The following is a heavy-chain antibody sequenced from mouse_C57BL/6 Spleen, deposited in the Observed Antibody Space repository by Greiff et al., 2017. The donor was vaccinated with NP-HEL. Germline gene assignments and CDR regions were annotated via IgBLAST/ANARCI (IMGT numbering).Heavy chain of an antibody. V-gene: IGHV10-3*01. CDR1: GFTFNTYA. CDR2: IRSQSSNYAT. Sequence: EVKLEESGGGLVQPKGSLKLSCAASGFTFNTYAMHWVRQAPGKGLEWVARIRSQSSNYATYYADSVKDRFTIARDDSQSMLYLQMNNLKTEDTAMYYCVRVSYAMDYWGQGTSATVSS. CDR3: VRVSYAMDY. J-gene: IGHJ4*01.